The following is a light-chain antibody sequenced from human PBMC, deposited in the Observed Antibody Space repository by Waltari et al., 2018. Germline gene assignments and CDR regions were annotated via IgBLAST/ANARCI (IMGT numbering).Light chain of an antibody. V-gene: IGLV2-8*01. CDR3: SSYGGSSTLV. CDR1: STDPDAYNF. CDR2: EVT. Sequence: QSALTQPPSASGSPGQSVTISCTGTSTDPDAYNFVAWYQQPPGKAPQLIIHEVTNRATGVPDRFSGSRSATTASLTVSGLQYEDEGDYYCSSYGGSSTLVFGGGTKLTVL. J-gene: IGLJ2*01.